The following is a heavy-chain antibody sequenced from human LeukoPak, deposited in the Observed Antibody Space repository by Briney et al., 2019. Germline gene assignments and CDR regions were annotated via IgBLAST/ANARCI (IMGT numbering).Heavy chain of an antibody. Sequence: GGSLRFSCAASGFTFNIHGMNWVRQAPGKGPEWVSGIGPSGDKTYYADSVKGRFTISRDNSENTVYLQMNSLRVEDTAVYYCAKDIDWLAFEDWGQGTLVTVSS. D-gene: IGHD6-19*01. J-gene: IGHJ4*02. CDR2: IGPSGDKT. CDR3: AKDIDWLAFED. CDR1: GFTFNIHG. V-gene: IGHV3-23*01.